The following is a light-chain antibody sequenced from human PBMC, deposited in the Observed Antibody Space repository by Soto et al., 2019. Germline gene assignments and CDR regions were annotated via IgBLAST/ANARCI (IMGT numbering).Light chain of an antibody. V-gene: IGKV3-15*01. CDR1: QSIGIT. Sequence: EIVMTQSPATLSVSPGESATLSCRASQSIGITVAWYQQKPGQAPRLLIYGPSTRVTGLPARFSGSGSGTEFTLTISSLQSEDFAIYYCQQYNNWLRGTFGQGTKLELK. J-gene: IGKJ2*02. CDR3: QQYNNWLRGT. CDR2: GPS.